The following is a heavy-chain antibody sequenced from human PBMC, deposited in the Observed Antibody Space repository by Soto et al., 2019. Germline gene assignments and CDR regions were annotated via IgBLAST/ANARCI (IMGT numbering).Heavy chain of an antibody. V-gene: IGHV3-23*01. J-gene: IGHJ3*02. CDR1: GFAFGNDP. Sequence: EVQLLQSGGGLVQPGGSLRLSCAASGFAFGNDPMAWVRQTPGKGLEWISTISGTGGITDYEDSVKGRFTVSIDYSKDTVHLQMNSLRAEDTAVYYCAKDRTMARGVRAFDIWGQGTMVNISS. CDR2: ISGTGGIT. CDR3: AKDRTMARGVRAFDI. D-gene: IGHD3-10*01.